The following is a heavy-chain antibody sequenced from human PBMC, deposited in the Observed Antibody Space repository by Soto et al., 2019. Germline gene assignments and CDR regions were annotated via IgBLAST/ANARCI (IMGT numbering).Heavy chain of an antibody. V-gene: IGHV3-23*01. J-gene: IGHJ4*02. CDR3: AKESWRIVGTTGRFDY. CDR2: ISGSGAGT. D-gene: IGHD1-26*01. CDR1: GFTFSNYA. Sequence: EVQLLESGGGLVQPGGSLRLSYSASGFTFSNYAMSWVRQAPGKGLEWVSAISGSGAGTYYADSVTGRFTISRDNYKNTLYLQMNSLRAEDTAVYYCAKESWRIVGTTGRFDYWGQATLVTVSS.